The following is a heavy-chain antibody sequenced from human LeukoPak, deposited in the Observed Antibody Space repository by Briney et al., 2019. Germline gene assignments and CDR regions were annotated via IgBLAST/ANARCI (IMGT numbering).Heavy chain of an antibody. CDR2: INPNSGGT. CDR3: ARAVIVVVPAAIPHFDP. V-gene: IGHV1-2*02. D-gene: IGHD2-2*01. Sequence: ASVKVSCKASGYTFTGYYMHWVRQAPGQGLEWMGWINPNSGGTNYAQKFQGRVTMTRDTSISTAYMELGRLRSDDTAVYYGARAVIVVVPAAIPHFDPWGQGTLVTVSS. CDR1: GYTFTGYY. J-gene: IGHJ5*02.